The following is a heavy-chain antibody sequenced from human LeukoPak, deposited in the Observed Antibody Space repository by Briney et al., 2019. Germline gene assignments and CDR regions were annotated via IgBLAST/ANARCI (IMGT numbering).Heavy chain of an antibody. J-gene: IGHJ4*02. CDR2: IYTSGST. D-gene: IGHD6-19*01. CDR1: GGSISSYY. Sequence: SETLSLTCIVSGGSISSYYWSWIRQPAGKGLEWIGRIYTSGSTNYNPSLKSRVTMSVDTSKNQFSLKLNYVTAADTAVYYCARMNGWYTTPFDYWGQGTLVTVSS. CDR3: ARMNGWYTTPFDY. V-gene: IGHV4-4*07.